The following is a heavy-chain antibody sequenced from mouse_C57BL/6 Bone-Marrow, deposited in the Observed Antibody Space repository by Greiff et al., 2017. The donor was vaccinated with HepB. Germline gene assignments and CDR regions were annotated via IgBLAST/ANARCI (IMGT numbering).Heavy chain of an antibody. Sequence: QVQLQQPGAELVMPGASVKLSCKASGYTFTSYWIHWVKQRPGQGLEWIGEIDPSDSYTNYNQKFKGKSTLTVDKSSSTAYMQLSSLTSEDSAVYYCARLNWVYFDYWGQGTTLTVSS. V-gene: IGHV1-69*01. D-gene: IGHD4-1*01. CDR3: ARLNWVYFDY. CDR1: GYTFTSYW. J-gene: IGHJ2*01. CDR2: IDPSDSYT.